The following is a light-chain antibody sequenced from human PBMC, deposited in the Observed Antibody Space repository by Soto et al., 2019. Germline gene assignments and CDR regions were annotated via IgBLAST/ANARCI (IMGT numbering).Light chain of an antibody. Sequence: DVQMAQSPSTLSASVGDRVTITCQASQSISSWLAWYQQKPGKAPKLLIYRASSLQSGVPPRFSGSGSGKAFTLTISSLQPADFATYYCQQYNNFLITFGGGTKVEIK. CDR3: QQYNNFLIT. J-gene: IGKJ4*01. CDR2: RAS. V-gene: IGKV1-5*03. CDR1: QSISSW.